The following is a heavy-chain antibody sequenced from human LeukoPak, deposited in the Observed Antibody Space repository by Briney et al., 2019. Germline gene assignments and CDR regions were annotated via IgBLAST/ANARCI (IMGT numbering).Heavy chain of an antibody. CDR1: GFTVSSNY. CDR3: ARDLGCSGGSCYFDY. V-gene: IGHV3-53*01. Sequence: GGSLRLSCAASGFTVSSNYMSWVRKAPGKGLEWVSVIYSGGSTYYADSVKGRFTISRDNSKNTLYLQLNSLRAEDTAVYYCARDLGCSGGSCYFDYWGQGTLVTVSS. D-gene: IGHD2-15*01. J-gene: IGHJ4*02. CDR2: IYSGGST.